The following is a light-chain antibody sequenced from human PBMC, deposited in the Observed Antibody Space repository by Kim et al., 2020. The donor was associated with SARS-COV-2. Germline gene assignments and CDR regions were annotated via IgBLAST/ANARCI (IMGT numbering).Light chain of an antibody. CDR2: DAS. CDR1: QSVSNS. Sequence: SVSPGKQAALSCRASQSVSNSLAWYQQKPGQAPRLLIFDASNRATDIPARFSGSGSGTDFTLTISSLEPEDFAVYFCQQRTNWRYSFGQGTKLEI. J-gene: IGKJ2*03. V-gene: IGKV3-11*01. CDR3: QQRTNWRYS.